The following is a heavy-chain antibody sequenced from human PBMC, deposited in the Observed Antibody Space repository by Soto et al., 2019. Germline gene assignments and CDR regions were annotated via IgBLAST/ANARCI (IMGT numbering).Heavy chain of an antibody. Sequence: QVQLQQWGAGLLKPSETLSLTCAVYGGSVSSGRYYWSWIRQPPGMGLEWIGEMSHSGGTHFHPSLKSRVTISVDTSKNQFSLKMSSVTAADTALYYCARVERGTSTTVVDAFDIWGPGTMVTVSS. CDR3: ARVERGTSTTVVDAFDI. J-gene: IGHJ3*02. D-gene: IGHD1-1*01. V-gene: IGHV4-34*01. CDR2: MSHSGGT. CDR1: GGSVSSGRYY.